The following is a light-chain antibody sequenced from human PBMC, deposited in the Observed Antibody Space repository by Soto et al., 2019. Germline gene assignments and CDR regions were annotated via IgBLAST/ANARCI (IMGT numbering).Light chain of an antibody. J-gene: IGKJ2*01. CDR3: PHYKDVPFT. CDR1: QTLDNT. Sequence: VMTQSPATLSVSPGDRATLSCRASQTLDNTLAWYQQRPGQAPTLLIYSASTRATGVPARFSGSGSGTEFTLTSCCLPSEDFAMYYCPHYKDVPFTFGQGTNLEIK. V-gene: IGKV3-15*01. CDR2: SAS.